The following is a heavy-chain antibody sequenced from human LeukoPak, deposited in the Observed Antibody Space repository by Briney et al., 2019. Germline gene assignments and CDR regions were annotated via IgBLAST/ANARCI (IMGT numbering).Heavy chain of an antibody. CDR1: GGSISSGGYY. V-gene: IGHV4-30-2*01. J-gene: IGHJ5*02. D-gene: IGHD2-2*01. CDR3: ARDVLLVPAAKWLPWFDP. Sequence: SETLSLTCTVSGGSISSGGYYWSWIRQPPGKGLEWIGYIYHSGSTYYNPSLKSRVTISVDTSKNQFSLKLSSVTAADTAVYYCARDVLLVPAAKWLPWFDPWGQGTLVTVSS. CDR2: IYHSGST.